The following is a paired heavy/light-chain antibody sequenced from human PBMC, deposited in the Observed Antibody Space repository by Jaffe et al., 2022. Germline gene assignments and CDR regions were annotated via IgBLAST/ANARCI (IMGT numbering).Light chain of an antibody. V-gene: IGKV1-39*01. J-gene: IGKJ2*01. CDR3: QQSYSSPLYT. CDR2: AAS. Sequence: DIQMTQSPSSLSASVGDRVTITCRASQSITSFLNWYQQKPGKAPILLIYAASNLQSGVPSRFSGRGSGTDFTLTISSLQPEDFATYYCQQSYSSPLYTFGQGTKLEIK. CDR1: QSITSF.
Heavy chain of an antibody. J-gene: IGHJ4*02. CDR2: INWNNGNI. Sequence: EVQLVESGGGLVQPGRSLRLSCAASGFTFHGYAMHWVRQTPGKGLEWVSSINWNNGNIDYADSVKGRFTISRDDAKNSLYLQMDSLRPEDTALYYCAKDIGGIATVGNYFDYWGQGTLVTVSS. CDR3: AKDIGGIATVGNYFDY. CDR1: GFTFHGYA. V-gene: IGHV3-9*01. D-gene: IGHD6-13*01.